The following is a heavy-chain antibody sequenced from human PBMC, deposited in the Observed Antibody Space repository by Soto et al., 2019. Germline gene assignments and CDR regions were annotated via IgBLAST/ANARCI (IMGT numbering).Heavy chain of an antibody. V-gene: IGHV5-51*01. CDR1: GYTFSNFG. CDR3: ALSPRSSPYFDN. J-gene: IGHJ4*02. CDR2: IYPGDHET. D-gene: IGHD6-13*01. Sequence: PGESLKISCQCPGYTFSNFGIACVRQLHGTGLEWMRMIYPGDHETGYIPSFHGKLTISADKSINYSYLQWNNLAASDTAFYFCALSPRSSPYFDNWGQGALVTVS.